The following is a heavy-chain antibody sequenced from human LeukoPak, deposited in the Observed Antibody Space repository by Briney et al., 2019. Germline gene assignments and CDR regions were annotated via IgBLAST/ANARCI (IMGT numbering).Heavy chain of an antibody. CDR3: ARSPQLSSPGRDDAFDI. Sequence: PGGSLRLSWAASGFTFSSYAMHWVRQAPGKGLEYVSAISSNGGSAYYANSVKGRFTISRDNSKNTLYLQMGSLRAEDMAVYYCARSPQLSSPGRDDAFDIWGQGTIVTVSS. J-gene: IGHJ3*02. D-gene: IGHD3-10*01. CDR1: GFTFSSYA. V-gene: IGHV3-64*01. CDR2: ISSNGGSA.